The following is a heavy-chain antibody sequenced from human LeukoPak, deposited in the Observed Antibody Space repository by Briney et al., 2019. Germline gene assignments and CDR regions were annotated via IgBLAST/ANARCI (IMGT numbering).Heavy chain of an antibody. CDR2: VDPEDGET. Sequence: ASVKVSCXVSGYTFTDYYMHWVQQAHGKGLEWMGLVDPEDGETIYAEKFQGRVTITADTSTDTAYMELSSLRSEDTAVYYCATQGYDSSGTGGPGAFDIWGQGTMVTVSS. CDR1: GYTFTDYY. V-gene: IGHV1-69-2*01. J-gene: IGHJ3*02. D-gene: IGHD3-22*01. CDR3: ATQGYDSSGTGGPGAFDI.